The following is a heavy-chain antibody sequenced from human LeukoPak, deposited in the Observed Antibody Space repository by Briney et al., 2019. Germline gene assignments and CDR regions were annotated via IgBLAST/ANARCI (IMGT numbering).Heavy chain of an antibody. V-gene: IGHV3-23*01. CDR1: GFTFSNYA. CDR2: VSYSGGST. CDR3: AIDITDAFDI. J-gene: IGHJ3*02. Sequence: GGSLRLSCAASGFTFSNYAMSWVRQTPGKGLECVVSVSYSGGSTYYADSVKGRFTISRDSSKNTLYLQMNSLRAEDTAVYYCAIDITDAFDIWGQGTMVTVSS.